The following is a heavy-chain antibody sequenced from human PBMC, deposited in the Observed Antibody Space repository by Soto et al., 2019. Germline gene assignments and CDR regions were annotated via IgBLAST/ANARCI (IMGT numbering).Heavy chain of an antibody. V-gene: IGHV4-34*01. CDR1: GGSFSGYY. CDR2: INHSGST. Sequence: SETLSLTCAVYGGSFSGYYWSWIRQPPGKGLGWIGEINHSGSTNYNPSLKSRVTISVDTSKNQFSLKLSSVTAADTAVYYCARDLRHGPLDHWGQGTLVTVSS. J-gene: IGHJ4*02. D-gene: IGHD4-17*01. CDR3: ARDLRHGPLDH.